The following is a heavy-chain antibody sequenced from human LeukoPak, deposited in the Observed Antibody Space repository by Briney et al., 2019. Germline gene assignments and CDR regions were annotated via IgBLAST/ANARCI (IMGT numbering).Heavy chain of an antibody. J-gene: IGHJ4*02. Sequence: SETLSLTCTVSGGSISSYYWSWVRQPPGKGPEWIGYIYYSGSTNYNPSLKTRVTISVDTSKNQFSLKLNSVTAADTAVYYCARLTYYYDSSGYYYYFDYWGQGTLVTVSS. V-gene: IGHV4-59*08. CDR3: ARLTYYYDSSGYYYYFDY. CDR2: IYYSGST. D-gene: IGHD3-22*01. CDR1: GGSISSYY.